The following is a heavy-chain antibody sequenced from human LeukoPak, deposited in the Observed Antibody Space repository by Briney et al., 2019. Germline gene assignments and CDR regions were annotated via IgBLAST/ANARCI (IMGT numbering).Heavy chain of an antibody. J-gene: IGHJ4*02. CDR3: ARDRVDSRGQKLDGFDY. V-gene: IGHV3-23*01. CDR2: ISGSGGST. D-gene: IGHD3-22*01. CDR1: GFTFSSYG. Sequence: PGGSLRLSCAASGFTFSSYGMSWVRQAPGKGLEWVSAISGSGGSTYYADSVKGRFTISRDNSKNILYLQMKSLKAEDTAVYYCARDRVDSRGQKLDGFDYWGQGTLVTVSS.